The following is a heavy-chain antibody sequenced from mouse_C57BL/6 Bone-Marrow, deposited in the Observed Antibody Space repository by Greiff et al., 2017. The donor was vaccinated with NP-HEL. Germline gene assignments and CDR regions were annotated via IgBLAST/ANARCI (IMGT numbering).Heavy chain of an antibody. CDR2: IYPGDGDT. J-gene: IGHJ1*03. Sequence: QVQLQQSGPELVKPGASVKISCKASGYAFSSSWMNWVKQRPGKGLEWIGRIYPGDGDTNYNGKFKGKATLTADKSSSTAYMQLSSLTSEDSAVYFGARKCYCGSYDYWYFDDWGTGTTVTVSS. CDR3: ARKCYCGSYDYWYFDD. D-gene: IGHD1-1*02. CDR1: GYAFSSSW. V-gene: IGHV1-82*01.